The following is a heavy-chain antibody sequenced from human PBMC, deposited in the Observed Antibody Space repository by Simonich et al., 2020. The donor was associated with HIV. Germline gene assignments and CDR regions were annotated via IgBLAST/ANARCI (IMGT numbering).Heavy chain of an antibody. Sequence: QVQLVESGGGVVQPGRSLRLSGAASGFTFSSNAMHWVRQAPGKGLEWVAVISYDGSNKYYSDSVKGRFTISRDNSKNTLYLQMNSLRAEDTAVYYCASGGSISSVWADDYWGQGTLVTVSS. CDR2: ISYDGSNK. CDR3: ASGGSISSVWADDY. CDR1: GFTFSSNA. J-gene: IGHJ4*02. V-gene: IGHV3-30*07. D-gene: IGHD3-16*01.